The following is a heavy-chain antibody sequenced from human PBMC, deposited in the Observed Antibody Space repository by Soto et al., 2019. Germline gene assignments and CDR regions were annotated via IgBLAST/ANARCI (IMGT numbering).Heavy chain of an antibody. D-gene: IGHD2-2*01. Sequence: GGSLRLSCAASGFTFSSYAMSWVPQAPGKGVEWGSAISGSGGSTNYADSVKGRVTISRDNSQNTLYLQMNSLRAEDTAVYYCAKVCTWVVPANFDYWGQGTLVTVSS. CDR2: ISGSGGST. CDR1: GFTFSSYA. V-gene: IGHV3-23*01. J-gene: IGHJ4*02. CDR3: AKVCTWVVPANFDY.